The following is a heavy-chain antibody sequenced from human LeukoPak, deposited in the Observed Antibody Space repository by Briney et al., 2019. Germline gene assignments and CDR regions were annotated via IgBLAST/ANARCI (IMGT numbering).Heavy chain of an antibody. Sequence: KPSETLSLTCIVSGGSISTYYWSWIRQPPGKGLEWIGHIHYSGSTNYNPSLKNRVIISVDTSRNQFSLKLSSVAAADTAVYYCARVEWELYGFDYWGQGTLITVSS. V-gene: IGHV4-59*01. CDR2: IHYSGST. D-gene: IGHD3-10*01. CDR1: GGSISTYY. J-gene: IGHJ4*02. CDR3: ARVEWELYGFDY.